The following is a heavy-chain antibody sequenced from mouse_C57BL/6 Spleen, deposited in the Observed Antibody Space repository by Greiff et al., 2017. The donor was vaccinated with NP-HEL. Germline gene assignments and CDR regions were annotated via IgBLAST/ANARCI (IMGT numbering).Heavy chain of an antibody. D-gene: IGHD1-1*01. CDR3: ANGNAWFAY. CDR1: GFNIKDYY. V-gene: IGHV14-2*01. CDR2: IDPEDGET. Sequence: EVQLQQSGAELVKPGASVKLSCTASGFNIKDYYMHWVKQRTEQGLEWIGRIDPEDGETKYAPKCQGKATITADTSSNTAYRQLSSLTSEDTAVYYCANGNAWFAYWDQGALVTVSA. J-gene: IGHJ3*01.